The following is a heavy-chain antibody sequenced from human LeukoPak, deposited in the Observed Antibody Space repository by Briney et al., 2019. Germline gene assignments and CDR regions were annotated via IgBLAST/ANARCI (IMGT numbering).Heavy chain of an antibody. CDR3: ASFSSVGSDYWFDP. CDR1: GGSFSGYY. D-gene: IGHD2-21*02. J-gene: IGHJ5*02. V-gene: IGHV4-34*01. Sequence: SETLSLTCAVYGGSFSGYYWSWIRQPPRKGLEWIGEINHSGSTNYNPSLKSRVTISVDTSKNQFSLKLSSVTAADTAVYYCASFSSVGSDYWFDPWGPGTLVTVSS. CDR2: INHSGST.